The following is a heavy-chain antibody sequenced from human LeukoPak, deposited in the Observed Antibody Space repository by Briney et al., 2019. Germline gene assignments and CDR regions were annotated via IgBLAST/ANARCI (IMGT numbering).Heavy chain of an antibody. CDR1: GFTFSSYS. V-gene: IGHV3-21*01. CDR3: ARDTIGWELPAPFDY. J-gene: IGHJ4*02. Sequence: TGGSLRLSCAASGFTFSSYSMNWVRQAPGKGLEWVSSISSSSSYIYYADSVKGRFTISRDNAKNSLYLQMNSLRAEDTAVYYCARDTIGWELPAPFDYWGQGTLVTVSS. D-gene: IGHD1-26*01. CDR2: ISSSSSYI.